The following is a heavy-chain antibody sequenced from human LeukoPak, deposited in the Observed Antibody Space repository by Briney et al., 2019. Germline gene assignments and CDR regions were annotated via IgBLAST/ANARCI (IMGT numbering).Heavy chain of an antibody. CDR2: IYYSGST. CDR3: ARDSDGYKYDDY. V-gene: IGHV4-59*01. CDR1: GGSISSYY. D-gene: IGHD5-24*01. Sequence: SETLSLTCTVSGGSISSYYWSWIRQPPGKGLEWIGYIYYSGSTNYNPSLKSRVTISVDTSKNQFSLKLSSVTAADTAVYYCARDSDGYKYDDYWGQGTLVTVSS. J-gene: IGHJ4*02.